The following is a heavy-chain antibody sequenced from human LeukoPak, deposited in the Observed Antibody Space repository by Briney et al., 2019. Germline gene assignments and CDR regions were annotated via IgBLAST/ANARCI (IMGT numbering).Heavy chain of an antibody. CDR2: IYYSGST. CDR1: GGSISSYY. D-gene: IGHD2-15*01. Sequence: SETLSLTCTVSGGSISSYYCSWIRQPPGKGLEWIGYIYYSGSTNYNPSLKSRVTISVDTSKNQFSLKLSSVTAADTAVYYCARVTGYRIEDYFDYWGQGTLVTVSS. J-gene: IGHJ4*02. V-gene: IGHV4-59*01. CDR3: ARVTGYRIEDYFDY.